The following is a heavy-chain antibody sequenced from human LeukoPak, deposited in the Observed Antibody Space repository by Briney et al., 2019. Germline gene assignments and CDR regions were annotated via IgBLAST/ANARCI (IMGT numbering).Heavy chain of an antibody. V-gene: IGHV4-59*08. D-gene: IGHD1-14*01. J-gene: IGHJ4*02. CDR1: GGSVSSYY. CDR2: IHNSGRT. CDR3: ARHGTISSESYFDY. Sequence: PSETLSLTCSVSGGSVSSYYRSWIRQSPGKGLEWIGYIHNSGRTNYNPSLKSRVTGFVDTSKNQVSLRLSSVTAADTAVYYCARHGTISSESYFDYWGQGALVTVSS.